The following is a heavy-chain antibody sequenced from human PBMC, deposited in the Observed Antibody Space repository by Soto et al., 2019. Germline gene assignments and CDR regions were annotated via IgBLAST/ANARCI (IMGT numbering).Heavy chain of an antibody. V-gene: IGHV4-61*01. Sequence: ASETLSLTCTVSGGSVSSGSYYWSWIRQPPGKGLEWIGYIYYSGSTNYNPSLKSRVTISVDTSKNQFSLKLSSVTAADTAVYYCARERTSYYDFWSGYYTSYYYYGMDVWGQGTTVTVSS. CDR1: GGSVSSGSYY. CDR2: IYYSGST. J-gene: IGHJ6*02. D-gene: IGHD3-3*01. CDR3: ARERTSYYDFWSGYYTSYYYYGMDV.